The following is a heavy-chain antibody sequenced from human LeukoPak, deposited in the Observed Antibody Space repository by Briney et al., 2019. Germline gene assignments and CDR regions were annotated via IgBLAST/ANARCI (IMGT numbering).Heavy chain of an antibody. V-gene: IGHV3-23*01. J-gene: IGHJ6*03. D-gene: IGHD6-19*01. CDR1: GFTFSSYA. CDR3: AKYPVRNSGSNYYYIDV. Sequence: GGSLRLSCAASGFTFSSYAMSWVRQAPGKGLEWVSAISGSGGSTYYADSLKAPFTISRHNSKNPLYLQMNSLRADDTAVYYCAKYPVRNSGSNYYYIDVWGKGTTVTVSS. CDR2: ISGSGGST.